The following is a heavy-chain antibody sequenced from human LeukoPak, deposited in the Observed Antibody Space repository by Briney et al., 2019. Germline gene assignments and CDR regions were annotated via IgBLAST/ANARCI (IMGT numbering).Heavy chain of an antibody. CDR1: GFTFSDYY. CDR3: ARTYYYDSSGYSTAA. CDR2: ISSGGRTI. Sequence: PGGSLRLSCAASGFTFSDYYMSWIRQAPGKGLEWVSYISSGGRTIYYADSVKGRFTISRDNSKNTLYLQMNSLRAEDTAVYYCARTYYYDSSGYSTAAWGQGTLVTVSS. D-gene: IGHD3-22*01. V-gene: IGHV3-11*04. J-gene: IGHJ5*02.